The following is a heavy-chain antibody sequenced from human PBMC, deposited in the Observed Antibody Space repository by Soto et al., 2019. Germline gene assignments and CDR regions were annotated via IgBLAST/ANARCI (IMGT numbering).Heavy chain of an antibody. D-gene: IGHD3-3*01. Sequence: GASVNVSCKASGYTFTGYYMHWVRQAPGQGLEWMGWINPNSGGTNYAQKFQGWVTMTRDTSISTAYMELSRLRSDDTAVYYCARDSLMYYDFWSGLNYYYYYGMDVWGQGTTVTVSS. CDR2: INPNSGGT. J-gene: IGHJ6*02. CDR3: ARDSLMYYDFWSGLNYYYYYGMDV. V-gene: IGHV1-2*04. CDR1: GYTFTGYY.